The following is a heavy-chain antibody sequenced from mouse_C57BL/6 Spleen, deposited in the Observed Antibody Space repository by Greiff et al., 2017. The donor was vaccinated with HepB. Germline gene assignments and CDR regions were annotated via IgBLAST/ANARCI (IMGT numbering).Heavy chain of an antibody. J-gene: IGHJ2*01. CDR2: IDPSDSET. D-gene: IGHD1-1*01. CDR1: GYTFTSYW. CDR3: ARGINYYYGSSYGY. V-gene: IGHV1-52*01. Sequence: QVQLQQPGAELVRPGSSVKLSCKASGYTFTSYWMHWVKQRPIQGLEWIGNIDPSDSETHYNQKFKDKATLTVDKSSSTAYMQLSSLTSEDSADYYCARGINYYYGSSYGYWGQGTTLTVSS.